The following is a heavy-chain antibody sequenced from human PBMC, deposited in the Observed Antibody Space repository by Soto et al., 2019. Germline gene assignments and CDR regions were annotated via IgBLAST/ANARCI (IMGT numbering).Heavy chain of an antibody. Sequence: LQSLSLTNTVSRTTISTDYWSWIRQPPGKGLQWIGYIFYRGGTAYNPPLKSRVTISLDMSKKQFSLKLGSVTAADTATYYCARLQMVQKVIDYWGQGTLVTVS. CDR1: RTTISTDY. D-gene: IGHD4-4*01. J-gene: IGHJ4*02. V-gene: IGHV4-59*01. CDR2: IFYRGGT. CDR3: ARLQMVQKVIDY.